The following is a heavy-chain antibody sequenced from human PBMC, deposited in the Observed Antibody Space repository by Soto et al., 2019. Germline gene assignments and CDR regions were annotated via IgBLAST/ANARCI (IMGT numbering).Heavy chain of an antibody. CDR3: ARGPDYYDSSGYPPFLDL. CDR1: GFTFSSYA. CDR2: ISYDGRNK. D-gene: IGHD3-22*01. V-gene: IGHV3-30-3*01. J-gene: IGHJ3*01. Sequence: QVQLVKTGGGVVQPGRSLRLSCADSGFTFSSYAMHWVRQAPGKGLEWVAVISYDGRNKYYADSVKGRLTISRDNSKNTLYLQMNSLRDEDTAVYYCARGPDYYDSSGYPPFLDLWFQGTTVTVTS.